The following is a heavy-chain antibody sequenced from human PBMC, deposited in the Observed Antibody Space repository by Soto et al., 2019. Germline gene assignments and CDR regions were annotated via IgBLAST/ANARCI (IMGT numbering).Heavy chain of an antibody. CDR2: IIPILGLA. Sequence: QVQLVQSGAEVKKPGSSVKVSCKASGGTFSSYTISWVRQAPGQGLEWMGRIIPILGLANYAQKLQGRVTITADKSTGSAYMELSSLRSRDTAVYSCPSPPRYWGQGTLVTVSS. CDR3: PSPPRY. CDR1: GGTFSSYT. V-gene: IGHV1-69*02. J-gene: IGHJ4*02.